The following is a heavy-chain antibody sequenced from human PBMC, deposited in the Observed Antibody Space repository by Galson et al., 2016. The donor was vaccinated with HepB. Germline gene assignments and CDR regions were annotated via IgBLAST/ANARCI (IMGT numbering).Heavy chain of an antibody. D-gene: IGHD3-16*01. CDR1: GGTFNSYV. V-gene: IGHV1-69*13. CDR3: AREGGVPRGYAMDV. Sequence: SVKVSCKASGGTFNSYVISWVRQAPGQGLEWMGGIIPIVGTANYAQKFQGRVTITADESTGTVYMDLNSLRSEDTAIFYCAREGGVPRGYAMDVWGQGTTVTVSS. J-gene: IGHJ6*01. CDR2: IIPIVGTA.